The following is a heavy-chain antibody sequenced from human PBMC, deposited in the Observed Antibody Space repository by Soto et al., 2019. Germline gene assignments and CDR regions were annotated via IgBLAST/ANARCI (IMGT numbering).Heavy chain of an antibody. V-gene: IGHV2-5*02. CDR2: IYWDDDK. D-gene: IGHD2-21*02. CDR1: GFSLTTRGVG. Sequence: ESGPTLVKPTQTLTLTCTFSGFSLTTRGVGVGWIRQPPGKALEWLALIYWDDDKRYSPSLKSRLTITKDTSKNQVVLTLTNMDPVDTATYYCAHRSRVTAKWKNWFDPWGQGTLVTVSS. CDR3: AHRSRVTAKWKNWFDP. J-gene: IGHJ5*02.